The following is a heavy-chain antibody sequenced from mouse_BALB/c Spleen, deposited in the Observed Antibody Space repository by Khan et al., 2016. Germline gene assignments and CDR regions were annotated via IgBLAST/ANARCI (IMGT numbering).Heavy chain of an antibody. J-gene: IGHJ4*01. V-gene: IGHV3-6*02. CDR2: ISYDGSN. CDR1: GYSITSGYY. CDR3: AITTVAMDY. D-gene: IGHD1-1*01. Sequence: EVKLEESGPGLVKPSQSLSLTCSVTGYSITSGYYWNWIRQFPGNKLEWMGYISYDGSNNYNPSLKNRISITRDTSKNQFFLKLNSVTTEDTATYYCAITTVAMDYWGQGTSVTVSS.